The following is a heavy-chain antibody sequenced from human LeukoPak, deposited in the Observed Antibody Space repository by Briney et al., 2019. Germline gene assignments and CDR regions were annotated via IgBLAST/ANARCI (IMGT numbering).Heavy chain of an antibody. D-gene: IGHD3-3*01. CDR2: INPNSGGT. J-gene: IGHJ4*02. Sequence: GASVKVSCKASGYTFTGYYMHWVRQAPGQGLEWMGWINPNSGGTNYAQKFQGRVTMTRDTSISTAYMELSRLRSDDTAVYYCARRPQLTIFGVEDYWGQGTLVTVSS. V-gene: IGHV1-2*02. CDR1: GYTFTGYY. CDR3: ARRPQLTIFGVEDY.